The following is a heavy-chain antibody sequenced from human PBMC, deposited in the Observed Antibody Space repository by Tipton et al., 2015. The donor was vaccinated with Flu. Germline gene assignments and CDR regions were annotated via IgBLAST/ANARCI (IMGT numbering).Heavy chain of an antibody. Sequence: QLVQSGAEVKKPGSSVKVSCKASGGTFSSYAISWVRQAPGQGLEWMGGIIPIFGTANYAQKFQGRVTITADESTSTAYMELSSLRSEDTAVYYCARERAQQLVLDDAFDIWGQETMVTISS. CDR2: IIPIFGTA. J-gene: IGHJ3*02. CDR3: ARERAQQLVLDDAFDI. D-gene: IGHD6-13*01. CDR1: GGTFSSYA. V-gene: IGHV1-69*01.